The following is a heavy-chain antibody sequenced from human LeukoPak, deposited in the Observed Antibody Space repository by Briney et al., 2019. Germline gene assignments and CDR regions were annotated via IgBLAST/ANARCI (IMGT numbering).Heavy chain of an antibody. CDR2: ISSSSSYI. V-gene: IGHV3-21*01. CDR3: ARGEPSAYSNYAGYYYYYMDV. CDR1: GFTFSSYS. J-gene: IGHJ6*03. D-gene: IGHD4-11*01. Sequence: PGGSLRLSCAASGFTFSSYSMNWVRQAPGKGLEWVSSISSSSSYIYYADSVKGRFTISRDNAKSSLYLQMNSLRAEDTAVYYCARGEPSAYSNYAGYYYYYMDVWGKGTTVTVSS.